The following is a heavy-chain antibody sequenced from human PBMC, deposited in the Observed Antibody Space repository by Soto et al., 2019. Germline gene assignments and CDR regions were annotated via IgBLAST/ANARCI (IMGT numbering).Heavy chain of an antibody. Sequence: PGESLKISCRVSGYSFTSYWISWVRQMPGKGLEWMGRIDPTDSYANYSPSFQGHVTFSVDRSINTAYLQWSSLKAPDTGVYYCARLHSRRGTNGQLDYWGQGTLVTVSS. CDR3: ARLHSRRGTNGQLDY. D-gene: IGHD3-22*01. J-gene: IGHJ4*02. V-gene: IGHV5-10-1*01. CDR1: GYSFTSYW. CDR2: IDPTDSYA.